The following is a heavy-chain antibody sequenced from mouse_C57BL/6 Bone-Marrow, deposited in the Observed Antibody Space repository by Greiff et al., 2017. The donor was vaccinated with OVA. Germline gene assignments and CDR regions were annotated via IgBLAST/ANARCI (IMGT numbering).Heavy chain of an antibody. CDR3: TRDSNYVEFAY. D-gene: IGHD2-5*01. CDR2: IDPETGGT. V-gene: IGHV1-15*01. J-gene: IGHJ3*01. CDR1: GYTFTDYE. Sequence: VQLQQSGAELVRPGASVTLSCKASGYTFTDYERHWVKQTPVHGLEWIGAIDPETGGTAYNQKFKGKAILTADKSSSTAYMELRSLTSEDSAVYYCTRDSNYVEFAYWGQGTLVTVSA.